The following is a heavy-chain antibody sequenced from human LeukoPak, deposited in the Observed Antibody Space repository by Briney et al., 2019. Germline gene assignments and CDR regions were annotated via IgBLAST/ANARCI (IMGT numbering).Heavy chain of an antibody. Sequence: GGSLRLSCEASAFTFSSYWMSWVRQAPGKGLEWVANMKEDGGEINYVDSVKGRFTISRDNAKNSLFLRMNSLRVEDTAVYYCARDRGYSTFDYWGQGTLVTVSS. CDR3: ARDRGYSTFDY. CDR1: AFTFSSYW. J-gene: IGHJ4*02. V-gene: IGHV3-7*01. D-gene: IGHD4-23*01. CDR2: MKEDGGEI.